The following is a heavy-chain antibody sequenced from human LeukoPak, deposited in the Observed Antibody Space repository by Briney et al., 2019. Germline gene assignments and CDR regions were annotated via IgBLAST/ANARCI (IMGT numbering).Heavy chain of an antibody. CDR3: ARVSRYCSSTSCFLPDY. CDR1: GGSISSISYY. V-gene: IGHV4-31*03. CDR2: IYYSGST. J-gene: IGHJ4*02. D-gene: IGHD2-2*01. Sequence: SETLSLTCTISGGSISSISYYWGWIRQHPGKGLEWIGYIYYSGSTYYNPSLKSRVTISVDTSKNQFSLKLSSVTAADTAVYYCARVSRYCSSTSCFLPDYWGQGTLVTVSS.